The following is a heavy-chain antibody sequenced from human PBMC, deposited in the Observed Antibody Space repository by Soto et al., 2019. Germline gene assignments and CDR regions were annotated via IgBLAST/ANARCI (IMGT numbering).Heavy chain of an antibody. Sequence: XLQLQESGSGLVKPSQTLSLTCAVSGGSISSGGYSWTWIRQPPGKGLEWIGYIYHSGSTYYNPPLKSRVTTSVDRSKNQFSLKLSSVTAADTAVYYCARVPLYWGQGTLVTVSS. J-gene: IGHJ4*02. CDR1: GGSISSGGYS. CDR2: IYHSGST. V-gene: IGHV4-30-2*01. CDR3: ARVPLY.